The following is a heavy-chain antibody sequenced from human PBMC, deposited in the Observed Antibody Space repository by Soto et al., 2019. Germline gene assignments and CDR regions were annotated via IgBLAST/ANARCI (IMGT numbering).Heavy chain of an antibody. Sequence: EVQLVESGGGLVQPGGSLRLSCAASGFTFSSYWMHWVRQAPGKGLVWVSCIYTDGSSKTYADSVKGRFTISRDNAKSTLSLQMNSLRAEDTAVYHCATLNSFGSDYWGQGTLVTVS. D-gene: IGHD5-18*01. CDR1: GFTFSSYW. CDR2: IYTDGSSK. V-gene: IGHV3-74*01. J-gene: IGHJ4*02. CDR3: ATLNSFGSDY.